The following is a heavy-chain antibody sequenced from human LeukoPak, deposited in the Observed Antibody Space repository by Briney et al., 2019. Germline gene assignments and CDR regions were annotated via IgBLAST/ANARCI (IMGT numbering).Heavy chain of an antibody. CDR1: GYTFTGYY. CDR3: ARGYCSGGSCYLMAYYYYGMDV. Sequence: ASAKVSCKASGYTFTGYYMHWVRQAPGQGLEWMGWINPNSGGTNYAQKFQGRVTMTRDTSISTAYMELSRLRSDDTAVYYCARGYCSGGSCYLMAYYYYGMDVWGQGTTVTVSS. V-gene: IGHV1-2*02. D-gene: IGHD2-15*01. J-gene: IGHJ6*02. CDR2: INPNSGGT.